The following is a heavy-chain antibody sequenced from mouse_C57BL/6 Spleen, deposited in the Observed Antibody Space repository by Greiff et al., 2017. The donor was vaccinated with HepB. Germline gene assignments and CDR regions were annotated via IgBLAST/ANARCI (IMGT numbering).Heavy chain of an antibody. Sequence: QVQLKQSGPELVKPGASVKISCKASGYAFSSSWMNWVKQRPGKGLEWIGRIYPGDGDTNYNGKFKGKATLTADKSSSTAYMQLSSLTSEDSVVYFCARDYDYDRGDYWGQGTTLTVSS. V-gene: IGHV1-82*01. CDR2: IYPGDGDT. CDR1: GYAFSSSW. J-gene: IGHJ2*01. D-gene: IGHD2-4*01. CDR3: ARDYDYDRGDY.